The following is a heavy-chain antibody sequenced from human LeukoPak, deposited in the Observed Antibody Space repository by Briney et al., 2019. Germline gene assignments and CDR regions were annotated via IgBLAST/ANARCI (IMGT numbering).Heavy chain of an antibody. V-gene: IGHV3-53*01. CDR1: GFIFSAFE. D-gene: IGHD3-22*01. CDR2: IYSGGST. Sequence: GGSLRLSCAASGFIFSAFEMSWVRQAPGKGLEWVSVIYSGGSTYYADSMKGRFTISRDNSKNTLYLQMNSLRAEDTAVYYCAKVGNYDSSYFDYWGQGTLVTVSS. CDR3: AKVGNYDSSYFDY. J-gene: IGHJ4*02.